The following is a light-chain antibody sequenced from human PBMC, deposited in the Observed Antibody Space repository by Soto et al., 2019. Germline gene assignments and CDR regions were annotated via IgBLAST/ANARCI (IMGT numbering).Light chain of an antibody. CDR3: QEYNSAPRR. J-gene: IGKJ1*01. Sequence: EIVLTQSPGTLSLSPGEGATLSCRSSQYIATSYVAWYQQRRGQAPRLLIYGASSRATGIPDRFGGSGSGGDLTLTISGLEPEDVATYYGQEYNSAPRRFGQGAKVEI. V-gene: IGKV3-20*01. CDR1: QYIATSY. CDR2: GAS.